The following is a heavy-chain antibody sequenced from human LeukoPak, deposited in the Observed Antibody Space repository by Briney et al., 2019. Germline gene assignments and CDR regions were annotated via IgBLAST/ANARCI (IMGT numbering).Heavy chain of an antibody. CDR2: ISYDGSNK. D-gene: IGHD3-10*01. CDR1: GFTFSSYA. V-gene: IGHV3-30*04. CDR3: ASSIPLWFGEPVM. Sequence: GRSLRLSCAAPGFTFSSYAMHWVRQAPGKGLEWVAVISYDGSNKYYADSVKGRFTISRDNSKNTLYLQMNSLRAEDTAVYYCASSIPLWFGEPVMWGQGTLVTVSS. J-gene: IGHJ4*02.